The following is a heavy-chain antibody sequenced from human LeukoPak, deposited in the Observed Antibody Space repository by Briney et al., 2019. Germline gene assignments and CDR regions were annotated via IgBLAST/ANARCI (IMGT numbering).Heavy chain of an antibody. Sequence: KPSETLSLTCTVSGGSISSYYWGWIRQPPGKGLEWIGYIYFSGSTNYNPSLKSRVTISVDTSKKQFSLKLSSVTAADTAVYYCARAAGVPVAFDIWGQGTMVTVSS. CDR1: GGSISSYY. CDR3: ARAAGVPVAFDI. CDR2: IYFSGST. D-gene: IGHD2-8*01. V-gene: IGHV4-59*01. J-gene: IGHJ3*02.